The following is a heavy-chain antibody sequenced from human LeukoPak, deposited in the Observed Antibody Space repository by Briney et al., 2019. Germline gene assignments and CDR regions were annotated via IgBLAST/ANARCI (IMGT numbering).Heavy chain of an antibody. V-gene: IGHV1-2*02. CDR3: ARGYIAVAGCRY. CDR1: GYTLTGYY. CDR2: INPNSGGT. D-gene: IGHD6-13*01. Sequence: ASVKVSCKASGYTLTGYYMHWVRQAPGQGLEWMGWINPNSGGTNYAQKFQGRVTMTRDTSISTAYMELSRLRSDDTAVYYCARGYIAVAGCRYWGQGTLVTVSS. J-gene: IGHJ4*02.